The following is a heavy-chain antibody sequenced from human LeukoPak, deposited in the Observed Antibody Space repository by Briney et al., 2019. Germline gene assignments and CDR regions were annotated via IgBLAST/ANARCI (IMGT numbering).Heavy chain of an antibody. CDR2: LEPSGAER. D-gene: IGHD6-13*01. V-gene: IGHV3-7*01. CDR3: ARDAYSSSWSPWDAFDI. CDR1: GFTIGSHF. Sequence: PGGSLRLSCAVSGFTIGSHFMGWVRHLPGKGLQCVAILEPSGAERNYVDSVKGRFSISRDNAQNSLYLQMNSLRAEDTAVYYCARDAYSSSWSPWDAFDIWGQGTMVTVSS. J-gene: IGHJ3*02.